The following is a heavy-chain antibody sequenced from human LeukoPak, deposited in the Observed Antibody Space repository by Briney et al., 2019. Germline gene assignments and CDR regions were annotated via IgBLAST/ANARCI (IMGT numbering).Heavy chain of an antibody. Sequence: SETLSLTCAVYGGSFSGYYWSWIRQPPGKGLEWIGYIFYTGSTNYNPSLESRVTISVDMSKSQFSLKLTSVTAADTAVYYCARAAPLNWNYALDYWGQGTLVTVSP. V-gene: IGHV4-59*01. J-gene: IGHJ4*02. D-gene: IGHD1-7*01. CDR1: GGSFSGYY. CDR2: IFYTGST. CDR3: ARAAPLNWNYALDY.